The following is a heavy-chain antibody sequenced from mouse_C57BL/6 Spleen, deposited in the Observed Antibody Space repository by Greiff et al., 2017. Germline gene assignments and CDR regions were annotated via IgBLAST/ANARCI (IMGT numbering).Heavy chain of an antibody. D-gene: IGHD4-1*01. Sequence: VQLQQSGPELVKPGASVKISCKASGYAFSSSWMNWVKQRPGKGLEWIGRIYPGDGDTNYNGKFKGKATLTADKSSSTAYMQPSSLTSEDSAVYFCARQSWEGYWGQGTTLTVSS. CDR1: GYAFSSSW. CDR3: ARQSWEGY. J-gene: IGHJ2*01. V-gene: IGHV1-82*01. CDR2: IYPGDGDT.